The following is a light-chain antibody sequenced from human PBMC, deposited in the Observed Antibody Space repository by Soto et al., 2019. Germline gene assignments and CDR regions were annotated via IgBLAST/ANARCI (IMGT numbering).Light chain of an antibody. Sequence: QSALTQPRSVSGSPGQSVTISCTGTSSDVGGYNYVSWYQQHPGKAPKLMTYDVSKRPSGVPDRFSGSKSGYTASLTISGLQAEDEADYYCCSYAGSYTDVFGPGTKLTVL. CDR2: DVS. CDR3: CSYAGSYTDV. V-gene: IGLV2-11*01. CDR1: SSDVGGYNY. J-gene: IGLJ1*01.